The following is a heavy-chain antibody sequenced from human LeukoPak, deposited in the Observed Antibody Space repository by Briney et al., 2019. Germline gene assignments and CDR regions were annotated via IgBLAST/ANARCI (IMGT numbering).Heavy chain of an antibody. D-gene: IGHD6-19*01. CDR1: GGSISNYF. CDR3: AREAVAAPYYYYYMDV. V-gene: IGHV4-4*07. CDR2: INTSGST. J-gene: IGHJ6*03. Sequence: SEPLSLTCTVSGGSISNYFWSWVRQPPGKGLEWIGRINTSGSTNYNPSLKSRVTMSVDTSKNQFSLKLSSVTAADTAVYYCAREAVAAPYYYYYMDVWGKGTTVTVSS.